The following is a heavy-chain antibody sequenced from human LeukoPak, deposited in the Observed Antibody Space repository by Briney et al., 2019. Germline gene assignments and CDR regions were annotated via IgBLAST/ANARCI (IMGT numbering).Heavy chain of an antibody. J-gene: IGHJ5*02. V-gene: IGHV3-73*01. Sequence: GGSLRLSCAASGFTFSGSAMHWVRQASGKGLEWVGRIRSKANSYATAYAASVKGRFTIPRDDSKNTAYLQMNSLKTEDTAVYYCTRHARYSSGWYDENWFDPWGQGTLVTVSS. CDR3: TRHARYSSGWYDENWFDP. D-gene: IGHD6-19*01. CDR1: GFTFSGSA. CDR2: IRSKANSYAT.